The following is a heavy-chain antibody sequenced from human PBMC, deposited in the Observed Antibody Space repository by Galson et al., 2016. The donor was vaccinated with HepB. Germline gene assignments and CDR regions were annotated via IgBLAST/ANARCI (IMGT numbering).Heavy chain of an antibody. J-gene: IGHJ4*02. V-gene: IGHV3-33*01. CDR1: GFTFSTYG. D-gene: IGHD5-18*01. CDR2: MWFAERNT. Sequence: SLRLSCAASGFTFSTYGMHWVRQAPGKGLEWVAVMWFAERNTYYADSVKGRFTISRDNSKNTLYLQMDSLRAEDTAVYYCVRDLDTAMGADYWGQGILVTVSS. CDR3: VRDLDTAMGADY.